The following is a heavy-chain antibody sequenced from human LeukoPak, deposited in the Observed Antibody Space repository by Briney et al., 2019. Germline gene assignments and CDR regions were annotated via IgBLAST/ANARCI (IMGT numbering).Heavy chain of an antibody. D-gene: IGHD6-13*01. Sequence: PGGSLRLSCAASGFTFSNAWMSWVRQAPGKGLEWVSVISHSGGSTYYADSVKGRFTISRDNSKNTLYLQMSSLRADDTAVYYCARRTYSTDQYYFDYWGQGTLVTVSS. J-gene: IGHJ4*02. CDR2: ISHSGGST. CDR3: ARRTYSTDQYYFDY. V-gene: IGHV3-23*01. CDR1: GFTFSNAW.